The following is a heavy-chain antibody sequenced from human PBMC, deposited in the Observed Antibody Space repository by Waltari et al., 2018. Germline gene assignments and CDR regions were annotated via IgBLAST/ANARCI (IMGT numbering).Heavy chain of an antibody. CDR2: IDSRATI. D-gene: IGHD3-9*01. CDR3: ARSGKYDILTGYSPDAFDV. CDR1: GDFISSSSFY. V-gene: IGHV4-39*01. J-gene: IGHJ3*01. Sequence: QVQLQESGPGLVKPSETLSLTCSASGDFISSSSFYWGWIRQPPGKGGEWIGTIDSRATIYHNPTLNRRVTMSEDTSKTQVALRLRSVTAADTAVYYCARSGKYDILTGYSPDAFDVWGQGTMVTVSS.